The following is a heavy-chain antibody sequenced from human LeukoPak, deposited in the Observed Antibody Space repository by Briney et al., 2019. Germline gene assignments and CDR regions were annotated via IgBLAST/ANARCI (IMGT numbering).Heavy chain of an antibody. CDR2: ISSGGYTA. V-gene: IGHV3-48*03. CDR1: GFTFSSYE. J-gene: IGHJ4*02. CDR3: ARSKRDIVATIGY. Sequence: GGSLRLSCAASGFTFSSYEMNWVRQAPGKGLEWVSYISSGGYTADYADSVKGRFTISRDNAKNSVYLQMHSLRAEDTGLYYCARSKRDIVATIGYWGQGTLVAVSS. D-gene: IGHD5-12*01.